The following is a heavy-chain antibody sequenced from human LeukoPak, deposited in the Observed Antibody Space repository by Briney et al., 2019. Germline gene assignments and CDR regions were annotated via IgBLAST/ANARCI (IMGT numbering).Heavy chain of an antibody. Sequence: GGSLRLSCAGSGFNFSTYEMNWVRQAPGKGLEWLSYISSRGSFIYYADSVKGRFTISRDNAKNSLYLQMNSLRAEDTAVYFCARDKALNSWGQGTLVTVSS. CDR2: ISSRGSFI. V-gene: IGHV3-48*03. J-gene: IGHJ4*02. CDR3: ARDKALNS. CDR1: GFNFSTYE.